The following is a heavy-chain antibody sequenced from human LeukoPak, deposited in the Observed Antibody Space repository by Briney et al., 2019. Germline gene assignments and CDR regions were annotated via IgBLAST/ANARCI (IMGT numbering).Heavy chain of an antibody. CDR3: ARGKRGYSYGSSRFDY. CDR2: IYYSGST. J-gene: IGHJ4*02. V-gene: IGHV4-39*07. D-gene: IGHD5-18*01. Sequence: PSETLSLTCTVSGGSISSSSYYWGWIRQPPGKGLEWIGRIYYSGSTYYNPSLKSRVTISVDTSKNQFSLKLSSVPAADTAVYYCARGKRGYSYGSSRFDYWGQGTLVTVSS. CDR1: GGSISSSSYY.